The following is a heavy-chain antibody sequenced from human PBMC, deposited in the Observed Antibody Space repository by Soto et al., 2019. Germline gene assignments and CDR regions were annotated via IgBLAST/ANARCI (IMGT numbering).Heavy chain of an antibody. CDR1: GFTFSSYG. CDR3: AKDFGRGYGDYIIDS. CDR2: ISYDGSNK. V-gene: IGHV3-30*18. D-gene: IGHD4-17*01. Sequence: QVQLVESGGGVVQPGRSLRLSCAASGFTFSSYGMHWVRQAPGKGLEWVAVISYDGSNKYYADSVKGRFTISRGNSQNTLYLQMDSLSAEVTAVYYCAKDFGRGYGDYIIDSWGQGTLVTVSS. J-gene: IGHJ4*02.